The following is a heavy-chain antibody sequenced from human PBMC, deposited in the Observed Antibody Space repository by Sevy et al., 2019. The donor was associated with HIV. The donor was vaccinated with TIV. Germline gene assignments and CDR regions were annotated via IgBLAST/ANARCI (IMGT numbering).Heavy chain of an antibody. V-gene: IGHV3-21*01. D-gene: IGHD3-16*01. CDR1: GFTFSSYS. CDR3: ARAPEENYDYITGSFDY. J-gene: IGHJ4*02. CDR2: ISISSNHI. Sequence: GGYLRLSCAASGFTFSSYSMNWVRQAPGMGLEWVSSISISSNHIYYAESMKGRFTVSRDNAKNSLYLQMNSLRAEDTAVYYCARAPEENYDYITGSFDYWGQGTLVTVSS.